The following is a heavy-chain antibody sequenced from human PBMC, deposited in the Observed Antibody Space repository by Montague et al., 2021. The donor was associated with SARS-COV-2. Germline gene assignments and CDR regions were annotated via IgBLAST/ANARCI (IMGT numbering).Heavy chain of an antibody. D-gene: IGHD1-26*01. V-gene: IGHV4-39*01. CDR1: GGSISSSSYY. CDR2: IHYSGST. CDR3: ARLWDTVYYYYGMDV. Sequence: SETLSLTCAVSGGSISSSSYYWGWIRQPPGKGLEWIGSIHYSGSTYYNPSLKSRVSISVDTSKNQFSLELSSVTAADTAVYYCARLWDTVYYYYGMDVCGQGTTVTVSS. J-gene: IGHJ6*02.